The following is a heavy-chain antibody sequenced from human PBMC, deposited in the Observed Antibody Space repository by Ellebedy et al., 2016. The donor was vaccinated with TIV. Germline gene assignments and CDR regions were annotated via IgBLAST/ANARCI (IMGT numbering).Heavy chain of an antibody. CDR3: AGPAAIGTKTFDY. Sequence: GESLKISCAASGFTFSSYGMHWVRQAPGKGLEWVSSISSGSSYIYYADSVKGRSTISRDNAKNSLYLQMNSLRAEDTAVYYCAGPAAIGTKTFDYWGQGTLVTVSS. V-gene: IGHV3-21*01. CDR1: GFTFSSYG. D-gene: IGHD2-2*01. CDR2: ISSGSSYI. J-gene: IGHJ4*02.